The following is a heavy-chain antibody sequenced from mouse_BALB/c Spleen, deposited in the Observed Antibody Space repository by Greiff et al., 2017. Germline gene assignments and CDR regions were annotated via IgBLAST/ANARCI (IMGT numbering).Heavy chain of an antibody. CDR2: IYPGDGAT. CDR3: ARRDRYDWSFDY. V-gene: IGHV1-80*01. CDR1: GYAFSSYW. J-gene: IGHJ2*01. Sequence: QVQLLQSGAELVRPGSSVKISCTASGYAFSSYWMNWVKQRPGQGLGWIGQIYPGDGATYYNGKFKGQATLTADNSSSTAYMQLSSLTAEDSAVYVCARRDRYDWSFDYWGQGTTLTVAS. D-gene: IGHD2-14*01.